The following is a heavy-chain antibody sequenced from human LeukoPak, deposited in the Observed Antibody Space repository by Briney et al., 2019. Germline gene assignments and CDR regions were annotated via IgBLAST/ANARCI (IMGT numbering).Heavy chain of an antibody. J-gene: IGHJ4*02. CDR1: GYTFTAQY. D-gene: IGHD1-1*01. Sequence: GASVKVSCKASGYTFTAQYMHWVRQAPGQGLEWMGRINPSSGGTNYVQKFQGRVTTTRDTSITTAYMELTSLRSDDTAVYYCASGTTGRIDYWGQGTLVTVSS. CDR2: INPSSGGT. CDR3: ASGTTGRIDY. V-gene: IGHV1-2*06.